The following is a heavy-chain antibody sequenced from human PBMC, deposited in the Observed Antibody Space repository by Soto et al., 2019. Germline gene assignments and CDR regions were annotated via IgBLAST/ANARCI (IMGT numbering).Heavy chain of an antibody. CDR1: GFTFSSYG. V-gene: IGHV3-30*18. CDR2: ISYDGSNK. CDR3: AKGLRGYSYGYYGY. Sequence: GGSLRLSCAASGFTFSSYGMHWVRQAPGKGLEWVAVISYDGSNKYYADSVKGRFTISRDNSKNTLYLQMNSLRAEDTAVYYCAKGLRGYSYGYYGYWGQGTLVTVS. J-gene: IGHJ4*02. D-gene: IGHD5-18*01.